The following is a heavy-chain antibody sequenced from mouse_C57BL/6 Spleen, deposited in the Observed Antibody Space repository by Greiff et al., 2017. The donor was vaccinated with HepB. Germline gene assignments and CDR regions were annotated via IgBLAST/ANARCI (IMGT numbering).Heavy chain of an antibody. CDR2: ISDGGSYT. CDR3: ARDRATFAY. J-gene: IGHJ3*01. CDR1: GFTFSSYA. Sequence: EVQLVESGGGLVKPGGSLKLSCAASGFTFSSYAMSWVRQTPEKRLEWVATISDGGSYTYYTDNVKGRFTISRDNAKNNLYLQMSHLKSDDTAMYYCARDRATFAYWGQGTLVTVSA. D-gene: IGHD3-1*01. V-gene: IGHV5-4*01.